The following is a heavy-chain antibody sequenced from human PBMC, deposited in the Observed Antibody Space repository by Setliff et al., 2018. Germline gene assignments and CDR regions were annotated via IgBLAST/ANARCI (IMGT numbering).Heavy chain of an antibody. D-gene: IGHD2-21*02. J-gene: IGHJ6*02. CDR2: MNPNSGDT. CDR3: ARAPDCGGDCYAPTPKYYYYYYSMDV. CDR1: GYTFITYD. Sequence: ASVKVSCKASGYTFITYDINWVRQASGQGLEWMGWMNPNSGDTGYAQKFQGRVTMTRDTSISTAYMELSSLRSEDTAVYYCARAPDCGGDCYAPTPKYYYYYYSMDVWGQGTTVTVSS. V-gene: IGHV1-8*02.